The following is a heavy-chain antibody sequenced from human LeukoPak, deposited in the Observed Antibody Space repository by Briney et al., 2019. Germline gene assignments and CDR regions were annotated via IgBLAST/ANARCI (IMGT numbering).Heavy chain of an antibody. V-gene: IGHV3-74*01. CDR1: GFTFSGYW. CDR2: LNTDGSST. D-gene: IGHD3-16*01. Sequence: GGSLRLSCAASGFTFSGYWMHWVRQVPGKGLVWVSRLNTDGSSTSYADSVKGRFTISRDNAKNTLHLQMNSLRAEDTAVYFCARDDAFRGVAMDVWGQGTTVTVSS. CDR3: ARDDAFRGVAMDV. J-gene: IGHJ6*01.